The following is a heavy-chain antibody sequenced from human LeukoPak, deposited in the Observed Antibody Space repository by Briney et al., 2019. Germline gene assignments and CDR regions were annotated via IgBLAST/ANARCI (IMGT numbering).Heavy chain of an antibody. CDR1: GYTFNNYD. D-gene: IGHD5-24*01. V-gene: IGHV1-8*02. CDR3: ARATPGGLHGYRFDY. CDR2: MNPNSGNT. Sequence: GASVKVSCKACGYTFNNYDINWVRQATGQGLEWMGWMNPNSGNTGFAQKFQDRVSMTRDTSINTAYMELTSLRSGDTAVYYCARATPGGLHGYRFDYWGQGTVVTVYS. J-gene: IGHJ4*02.